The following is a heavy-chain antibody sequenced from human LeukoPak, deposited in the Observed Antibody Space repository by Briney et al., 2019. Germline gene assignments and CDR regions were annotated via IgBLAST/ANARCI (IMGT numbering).Heavy chain of an antibody. V-gene: IGHV3-23*01. Sequence: SGGSLRLSCAASGFTFSSYAMSWVRQAPGKGLEWVSAIGASGGRTYYADSVKGRFTISRDNSKNTLYLQMNTLRAEETAVYYCAKDGGDIVVVVGDTPWDYWGQGTLVTVSS. CDR1: GFTFSSYA. D-gene: IGHD2-15*01. CDR3: AKDGGDIVVVVGDTPWDY. CDR2: IGASGGRT. J-gene: IGHJ4*02.